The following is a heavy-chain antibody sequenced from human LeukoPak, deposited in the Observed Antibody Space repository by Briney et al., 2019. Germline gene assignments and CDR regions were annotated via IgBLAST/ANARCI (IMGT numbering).Heavy chain of an antibody. CDR1: GGSISSGGYY. CDR2: IYYSGST. CDR3: ARGDTIFGVVTDY. Sequence: PSQTLSLTCTVSGGSISSGGYYGSWIRQHPGKGLEWIGYIYYSGSTYYNPSLKSRVTISVDTSKNQFSLKLSSVTAADTAVYYCARGDTIFGVVTDYWGQGTLVTVSS. V-gene: IGHV4-31*03. D-gene: IGHD3-3*01. J-gene: IGHJ4*02.